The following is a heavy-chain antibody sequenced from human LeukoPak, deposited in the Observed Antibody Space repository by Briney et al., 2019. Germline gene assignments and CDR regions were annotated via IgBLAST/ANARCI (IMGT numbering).Heavy chain of an antibody. V-gene: IGHV3-53*01. CDR3: ARVPTTVTTVYFDY. Sequence: GGSLRLSCAASGFSVSSNYTSWVRQAPGKGLEWVSVIYSSGSTYYADSVKGRFTISRDNSKNTLYLQMNSLRAEDTAVYYCARVPTTVTTVYFDYWGQGTLVTVSS. CDR2: IYSSGST. D-gene: IGHD4-17*01. J-gene: IGHJ4*02. CDR1: GFSVSSNY.